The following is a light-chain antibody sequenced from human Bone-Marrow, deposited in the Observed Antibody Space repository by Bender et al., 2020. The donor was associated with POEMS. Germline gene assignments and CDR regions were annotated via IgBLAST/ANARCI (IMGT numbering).Light chain of an antibody. J-gene: IGLJ3*02. CDR3: AAWEDSLNGWV. CDR1: ELGDKF. V-gene: IGLV3-1*01. CDR2: QDT. Sequence: SYDLTQPPSVSVSPGQTASITCSGDELGDKFACWFQQKPGQSPVLVIYQDTKRPSGIPDRFSGSKSGNTATLTISGIQAMDEADYYCAAWEDSLNGWVFGGGTKLTVL.